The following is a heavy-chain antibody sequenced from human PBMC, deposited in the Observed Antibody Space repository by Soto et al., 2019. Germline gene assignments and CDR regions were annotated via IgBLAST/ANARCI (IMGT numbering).Heavy chain of an antibody. Sequence: TGGSLRLSCAASGFTFSSYGVHWVRQAPGKGLEWVAVISYDGSNKHYADSVKGRFTISRDSSKNTLDLQMNSLRVEDTAVYYCAKDTYYYDRSGYYTYDYWGQGTLVTVSS. CDR3: AKDTYYYDRSGYYTYDY. V-gene: IGHV3-30*18. CDR2: ISYDGSNK. CDR1: GFTFSSYG. D-gene: IGHD3-22*01. J-gene: IGHJ4*02.